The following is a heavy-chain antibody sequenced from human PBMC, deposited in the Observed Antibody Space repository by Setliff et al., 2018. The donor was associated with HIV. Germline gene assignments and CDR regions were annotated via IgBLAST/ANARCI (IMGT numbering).Heavy chain of an antibody. CDR3: ARVTVTLYNWFDP. V-gene: IGHV4-39*01. D-gene: IGHD4-17*01. CDR2: IYYSGTT. CDR1: GGSIGSSSYY. J-gene: IGHJ5*02. Sequence: SETLSLTCTVSGGSIGSSSYYWGWIRQPPGKGLEWIGNIYYSGTTYYNPSLKSRVTISTDTSKNQFSLKLTSVTAADTAVYYCARVTVTLYNWFDPWGQGTLVTVSS.